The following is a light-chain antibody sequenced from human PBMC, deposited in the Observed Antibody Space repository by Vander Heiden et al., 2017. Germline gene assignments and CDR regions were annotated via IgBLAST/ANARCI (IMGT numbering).Light chain of an antibody. Sequence: IQMTQSPSTLSATVGDRVTITCRASQNIGNWLAWYQQKPGKAPKVLIYKSSNLETGVPSRFSGSGSGTEFTLTITSLEPDDLGTYYCQQFNIDSRTFGPGTTVEIK. J-gene: IGKJ1*01. CDR2: KSS. CDR1: QNIGNW. CDR3: QQFNIDSRT. V-gene: IGKV1-5*03.